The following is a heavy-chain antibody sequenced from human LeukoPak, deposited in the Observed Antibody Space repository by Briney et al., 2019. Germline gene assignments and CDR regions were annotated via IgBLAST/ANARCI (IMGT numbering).Heavy chain of an antibody. D-gene: IGHD6-19*01. CDR2: INHSGST. J-gene: IGHJ4*02. V-gene: IGHV4-34*01. CDR3: ACIAVAGTDY. CDR1: GGSFSGYY. Sequence: PSETLSLTCAVYGGSFSGYYWSWIRQPPGKGLEWIGEINHSGSTNYNPSLKSRVTISVDTSKNQFSLKLSSVTAADTAAYYCACIAVAGTDYWGQGTLVTVSS.